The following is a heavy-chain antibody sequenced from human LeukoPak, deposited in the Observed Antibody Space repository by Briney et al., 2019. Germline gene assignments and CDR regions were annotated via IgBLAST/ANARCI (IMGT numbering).Heavy chain of an antibody. Sequence: PGGSLRLSCAASGFTFSGSAMHWVRQASGKGLEWVGRIRSKANSYATAYAASVKGRFTISRDDSKNTAYLQMNSLKTEDTAVYYCTRHTNDYGDYQGVVDYWGQGTLVTVSS. CDR2: IRSKANSYAT. J-gene: IGHJ4*02. V-gene: IGHV3-73*01. CDR1: GFTFSGSA. D-gene: IGHD4-17*01. CDR3: TRHTNDYGDYQGVVDY.